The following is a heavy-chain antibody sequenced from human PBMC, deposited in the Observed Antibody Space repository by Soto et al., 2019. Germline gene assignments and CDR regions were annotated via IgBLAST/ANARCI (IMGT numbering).Heavy chain of an antibody. CDR2: VFYXXXX. Sequence: SETLSLTCTVSGGSLGSYYWSWIRQPPGKGLEWIGYVFYXXXXXXXXXXXSRVSISLDTSNYQFSLKLSSVTAADTAVYYCARDGDGRMTTNPYYYNGMDVWGPGTTVTVSS. V-gene: IGHV4-59*01. D-gene: IGHD4-4*01. CDR1: GGSLGSYY. CDR3: ARDGDGRMTTNPYYYNGMDV. J-gene: IGHJ6*02.